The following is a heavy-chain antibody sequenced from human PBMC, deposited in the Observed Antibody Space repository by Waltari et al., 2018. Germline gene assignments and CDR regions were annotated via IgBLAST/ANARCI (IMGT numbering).Heavy chain of an antibody. CDR1: GGSISSYY. CDR2: IDYSGSN. D-gene: IGHD6-13*01. J-gene: IGHJ3*02. Sequence: QVQLQESGPGLVKPSETLSLTCTVSGGSISSYYWSWIRQPPGKGREWIGYIDYSGSNNYSPSLEGRVAISVDTSKNQFSLKLSSVTAADTAVYYCARDNGVLAAAGTYDAFDIWGQGTMVTVSS. V-gene: IGHV4-59*01. CDR3: ARDNGVLAAAGTYDAFDI.